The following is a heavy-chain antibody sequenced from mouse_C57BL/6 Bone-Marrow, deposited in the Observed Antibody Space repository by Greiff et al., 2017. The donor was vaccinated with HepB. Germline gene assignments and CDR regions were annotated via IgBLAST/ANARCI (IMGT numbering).Heavy chain of an antibody. CDR3: ARGSFYAMDY. D-gene: IGHD1-1*01. J-gene: IGHJ4*01. Sequence: VQLQQSVAELVRPGASVKLSCTASGFNINNTYMHWVKQRPEQGLEWIGRIDPANGNTKYAPKFQGKATITADTSSNTAYLQLSSLTSEDTAIYYCARGSFYAMDYWGQGTSVTVSS. V-gene: IGHV14-3*01. CDR2: IDPANGNT. CDR1: GFNINNTY.